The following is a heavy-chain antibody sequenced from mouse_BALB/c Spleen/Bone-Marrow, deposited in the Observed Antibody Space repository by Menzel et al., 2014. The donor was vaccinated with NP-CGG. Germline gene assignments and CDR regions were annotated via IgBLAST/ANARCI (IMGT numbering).Heavy chain of an antibody. CDR1: GYAFSSYW. CDR3: AKGKDGGSPYFDV. D-gene: IGHD2-3*01. V-gene: IGHV1-80*01. Sequence: QVQLKDSGAELVRPGSSVKISCKASGYAFSSYWMNWVKQRPGQGLEWIGQIYPGDDDTNFNGKFKGKATLTADKSSSTVYMQLSSLTSEDSAVYFCAKGKDGGSPYFDVWGAGTTVTVSS. J-gene: IGHJ1*01. CDR2: IYPGDDDT.